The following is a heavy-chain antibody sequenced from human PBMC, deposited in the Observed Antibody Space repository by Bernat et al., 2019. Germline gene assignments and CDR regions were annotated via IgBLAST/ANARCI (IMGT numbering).Heavy chain of an antibody. Sequence: QVQLQQWGAGLLKPSETLSLTCTVSGGAISSSTYYWGWIRQPPGNGLEWIGSLYYSGSTYYNPSLKSRVTISVDTSKNQSSLTRSSVTAADSAVYYWAREIYGDPLHASDIWGEETMVTVSS. CDR2: LYYSGST. J-gene: IGHJ3*02. CDR1: GGAISSSTYY. CDR3: AREIYGDPLHASDI. D-gene: IGHD4-17*01. V-gene: IGHV4-39*07.